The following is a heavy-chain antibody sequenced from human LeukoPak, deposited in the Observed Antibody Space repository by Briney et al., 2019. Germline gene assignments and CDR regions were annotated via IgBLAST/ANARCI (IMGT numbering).Heavy chain of an antibody. CDR1: GGYISSSRYY. V-gene: IGHV4-39*01. CDR2: LYYSGRT. Sequence: SETLSLTCSVSGGYISSSRYYWVWMRQPPGKGLEWMGSLYYSGRTYYNPSLKRRVTISRDTSKHDFSLALRSVTSAHTAVYFCARYSSSWYSDYYYYYMDVWGKGTTVTI. J-gene: IGHJ6*03. D-gene: IGHD6-13*01. CDR3: ARYSSSWYSDYYYYYMDV.